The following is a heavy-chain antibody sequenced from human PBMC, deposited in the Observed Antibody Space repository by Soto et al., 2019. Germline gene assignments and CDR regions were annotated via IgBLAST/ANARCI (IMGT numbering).Heavy chain of an antibody. CDR1: GFMFSNHG. CDR2: IWSDGNNR. V-gene: IGHV3-33*01. Sequence: LGGSLRLSCAASGFMFSNHGMHWVRQAPGKGLEWVAVIWSDGNNRYYADSVKGRFTISRDNSKNTVYLQMNSLRAEDTAVYYCVRGDNWNDEASDYWGQGTLVTVSS. J-gene: IGHJ4*02. CDR3: VRGDNWNDEASDY. D-gene: IGHD1-1*01.